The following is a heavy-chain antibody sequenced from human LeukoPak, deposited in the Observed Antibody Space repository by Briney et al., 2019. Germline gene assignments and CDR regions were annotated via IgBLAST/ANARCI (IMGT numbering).Heavy chain of an antibody. D-gene: IGHD1-26*01. V-gene: IGHV3-23*01. CDR3: AKDSTGSYYAY. Sequence: PGRSLRLSCAASGFTFSSYAMSWVRQAPGKGLEWVSAISGSGGSTYYADSVKGRFTISRDNSKNTLYLKMNSLRAEDTAVYYCAKDSTGSYYAYWGQGTLVTVSS. J-gene: IGHJ4*02. CDR2: ISGSGGST. CDR1: GFTFSSYA.